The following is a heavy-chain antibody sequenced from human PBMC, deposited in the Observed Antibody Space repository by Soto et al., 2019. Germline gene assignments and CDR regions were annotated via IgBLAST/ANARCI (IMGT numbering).Heavy chain of an antibody. D-gene: IGHD3-10*01. CDR2: IYYSGST. Sequence: PXEILALTCTVSGASFSSGDYFGSWLRQSPGKRLEWIAYIYYSGSTNYNPSLKSRATISVDTSKSQVSLTLTSMTAADAALYYCARSPNYYYYGFDVCGQRTAVTVSS. CDR1: GASFSSGDYF. J-gene: IGHJ6*02. CDR3: ARSPNYYYYGFDV. V-gene: IGHV4-61*08.